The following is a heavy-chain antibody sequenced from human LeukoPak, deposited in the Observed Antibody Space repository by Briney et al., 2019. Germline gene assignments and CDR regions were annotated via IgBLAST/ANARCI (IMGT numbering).Heavy chain of an antibody. J-gene: IGHJ5*02. CDR3: VRSSGYCSSTSCSGGWFDP. CDR2: INPNSGGT. D-gene: IGHD2-2*03. V-gene: IGHV1-2*02. CDR1: GYTFTGYY. Sequence: ASVKVSCKASGYTFTGYYMHWVRQAPGQGLEWMGWINPNSGGTNYAQKFQGRVTMTRDTSISTAYMELSRLRSDDTAVYYCVRSSGYCSSTSCSGGWFDPWDQGTLVTVSS.